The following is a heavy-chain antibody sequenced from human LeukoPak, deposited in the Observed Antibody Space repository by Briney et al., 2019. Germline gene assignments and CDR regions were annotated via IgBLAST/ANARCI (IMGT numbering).Heavy chain of an antibody. CDR2: IYPGDSET. CDR1: GYRFTRKW. J-gene: IGHJ4*02. D-gene: IGHD1-26*01. CDR3: ARRGGSYPYYFDY. Sequence: GESLQISFQGSGYRFTRKWIGWVRQLPGKGVGWMAIIYPGDSETRYSPSFQDQVTISADKSISTAYLQWSSLKASDTAMYYCARRGGSYPYYFDYWGQGTLVTVSS. V-gene: IGHV5-51*01.